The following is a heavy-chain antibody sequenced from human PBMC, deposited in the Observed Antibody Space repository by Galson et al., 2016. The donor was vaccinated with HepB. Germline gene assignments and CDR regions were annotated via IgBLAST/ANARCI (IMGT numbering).Heavy chain of an antibody. CDR2: ISAYNGNT. CDR1: GYTFTSYG. Sequence: SVKVSCKASGYTFTSYGISWVRQAPGQGLEWMGWISAYNGNTNYAQKLQGRVTMTTDISTSTAYMELRSLRSDDTAVYYCARDRPGGLTGFYYYYGMDVWGQGTTVTVSS. CDR3: ARDRPGGLTGFYYYYGMDV. D-gene: IGHD1-14*01. J-gene: IGHJ6*02. V-gene: IGHV1-18*01.